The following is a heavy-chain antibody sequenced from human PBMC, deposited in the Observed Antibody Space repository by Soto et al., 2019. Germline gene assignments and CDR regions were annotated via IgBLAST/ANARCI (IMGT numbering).Heavy chain of an antibody. Sequence: PGGSLRLSCAASGFTFSSYGMHWVRQAPGKGLEWVAVISYDGSNKYYADSVKGRFTISRDNSKNTLYLQMNSLRAEDTAVYYCAREAVAGTHWFDPWGQGTLVTVSS. CDR3: AREAVAGTHWFDP. J-gene: IGHJ5*02. D-gene: IGHD6-19*01. CDR1: GFTFSSYG. CDR2: ISYDGSNK. V-gene: IGHV3-30*03.